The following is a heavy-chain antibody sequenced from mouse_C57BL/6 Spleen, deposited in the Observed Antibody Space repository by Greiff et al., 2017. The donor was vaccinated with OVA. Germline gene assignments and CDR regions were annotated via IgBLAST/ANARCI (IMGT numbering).Heavy chain of an antibody. J-gene: IGHJ1*03. CDR1: GYTFTSYW. D-gene: IGHD4-1*01. Sequence: QVQLQQPGAELVKPGASVKLSCKASGYTFTSYWMHWVKQRPGQGLEWIGMIHPNSGSTNYNEKFKSKATLTVDKSSSTAYMQLSSLTSEDSAVYYCARGGLTGTNWYFDVWGTGTTVTVSS. CDR2: IHPNSGST. V-gene: IGHV1-64*01. CDR3: ARGGLTGTNWYFDV.